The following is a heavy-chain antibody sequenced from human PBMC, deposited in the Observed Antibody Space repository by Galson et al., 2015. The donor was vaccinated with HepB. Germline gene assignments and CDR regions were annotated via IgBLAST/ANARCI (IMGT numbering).Heavy chain of an antibody. V-gene: IGHV5-51*01. Sequence: QSGAEVKKPGESLKISCKGSGYSFTNYWIGWVRQMPGKGLEWMGVIYPGDSETIYSPSFQGQVTISADKSISTAYLQWSSLMASDTAMYYCARQGGEMATIPTLDYWDQGTLVTVSS. CDR1: GYSFTNYW. CDR3: ARQGGEMATIPTLDY. D-gene: IGHD5-24*01. J-gene: IGHJ4*02. CDR2: IYPGDSET.